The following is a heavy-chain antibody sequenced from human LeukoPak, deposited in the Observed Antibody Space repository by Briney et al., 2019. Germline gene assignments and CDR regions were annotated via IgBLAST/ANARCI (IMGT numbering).Heavy chain of an antibody. V-gene: IGHV4-34*01. CDR3: AMIVVESGPGQNYFDY. J-gene: IGHJ4*02. CDR2: INHSGST. Sequence: SETLSLTCAVYGGSFSGYYWSWIRQPPGTGLEWIGEINHSGSTNYNPSLKSRVTISVDTSKNQFSLKLSSVTAADTAVYYCAMIVVESGPGQNYFDYWGQGTLVTVSS. D-gene: IGHD3-22*01. CDR1: GGSFSGYY.